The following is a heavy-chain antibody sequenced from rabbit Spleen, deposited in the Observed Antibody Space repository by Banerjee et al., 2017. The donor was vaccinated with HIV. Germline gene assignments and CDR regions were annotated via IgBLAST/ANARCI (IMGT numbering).Heavy chain of an antibody. V-gene: IGHV1S40*01. CDR2: IAGSSSGFT. CDR3: ATDIFGYGGFNL. CDR1: GFSFSSSDY. J-gene: IGHJ4*01. D-gene: IGHD6-1*01. Sequence: QSLEESGGGLVQPEGSLTLTCKASGFSFSSSDYICWVRQAPGKGLEWISCIAGSSSGFTYSATWATGRFTISKTSSTTVALQMTSLTDADTATYFCATDIFGYGGFNLWGPGTLVTVS.